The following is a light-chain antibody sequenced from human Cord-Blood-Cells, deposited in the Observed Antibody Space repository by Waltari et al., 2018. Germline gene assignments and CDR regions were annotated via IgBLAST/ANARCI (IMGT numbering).Light chain of an antibody. CDR2: RNK. CDR1: SSNIGSNY. CDR3: AAWDDSLSGYV. Sequence: SVLTQPPSASGTPGQRVTIACSGSSSNIGSNYVYWYQQLPGTAPKLLIYRNKRRPSGVPERFSGSKSGTSASLAISGLRSGDGADYYCAAWDDSLSGYVFGTGTKVTVI. V-gene: IGLV1-47*01. J-gene: IGLJ1*01.